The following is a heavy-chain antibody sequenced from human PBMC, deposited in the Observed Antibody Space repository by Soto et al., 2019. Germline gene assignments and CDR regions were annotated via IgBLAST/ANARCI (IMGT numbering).Heavy chain of an antibody. Sequence: EVQLVESGGGLVKPGGSLRLSCAASGFTFSSYSMNWVRQAPGKGLEWVSSISSSSSYIYYAESVKGRFTISRDNAKNSLDLQMNSLRAEDTAVYYCARDDPLGDHLIDYWGQGTLVTVSS. J-gene: IGHJ4*02. CDR2: ISSSSSYI. CDR1: GFTFSSYS. V-gene: IGHV3-21*01. D-gene: IGHD4-17*01. CDR3: ARDDPLGDHLIDY.